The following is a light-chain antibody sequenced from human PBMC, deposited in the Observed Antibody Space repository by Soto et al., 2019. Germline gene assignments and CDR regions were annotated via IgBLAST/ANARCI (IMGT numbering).Light chain of an antibody. V-gene: IGKV1-33*01. Sequence: DIQMTQSPSSLSASVGARVTITCQASQAITNSLNWYQQKPGKAPKVLIYDASILETGVPSRFSGSGSGTDFTFTISSLQPEDVATYYCQQYDNLPLTFGPGTTVDIE. J-gene: IGKJ3*01. CDR1: QAITNS. CDR2: DAS. CDR3: QQYDNLPLT.